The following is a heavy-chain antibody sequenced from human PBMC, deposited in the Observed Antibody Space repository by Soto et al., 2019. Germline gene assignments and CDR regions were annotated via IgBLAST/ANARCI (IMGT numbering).Heavy chain of an antibody. CDR1: GYSCTRYW. CDR2: NYPPGCDT. J-gene: IGHJ5*02. V-gene: IGHV5-51*06. CDR3: ARGFTVPKWSNCFDP. D-gene: IGHD4-4*01. Sequence: GEPLLISSKGSGYSCTRYWICCVRQMHGKCLGWMRVNYPPGCDTRYRTSFQGQVTISADKSISPSSMKRTTLKATDTDMYYCARGFTVPKWSNCFDPWGQGTLVTVSS.